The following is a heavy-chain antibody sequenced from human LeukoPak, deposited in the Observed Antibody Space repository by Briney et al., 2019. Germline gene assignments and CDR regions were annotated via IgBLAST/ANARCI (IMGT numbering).Heavy chain of an antibody. CDR2: IYYSGST. CDR1: GGSISSSSYY. Sequence: SETLSLTCTVSGGSISSSSYYWGWIRQPPGKGLEWIGSIYYSGSTYYNPSLKSRVTISVDTSKNQFSLKLSSVTAADTAVYYCARGRYQPLLYFDYWGQGTLVTVSS. D-gene: IGHD2-2*01. J-gene: IGHJ4*02. V-gene: IGHV4-39*07. CDR3: ARGRYQPLLYFDY.